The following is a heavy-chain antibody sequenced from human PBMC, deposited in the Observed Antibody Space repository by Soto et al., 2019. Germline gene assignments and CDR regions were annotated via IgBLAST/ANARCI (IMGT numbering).Heavy chain of an antibody. D-gene: IGHD3-3*01. CDR2: ISSTNTSI. CDR3: AKARRYYDCWSAQDH. V-gene: IGHV3-48*02. CDR1: GFSFSSHS. Sequence: EVQLVESGGGLVQPGGSLRLSCAASGFSFSSHSMNWVRQAPGKGLEWVSYISSTNTSIYYADSVKGRFTISRDNAKNSLYLQMNSLRDDDTAVYYCAKARRYYDCWSAQDHWGQGTLVTVSS. J-gene: IGHJ4*02.